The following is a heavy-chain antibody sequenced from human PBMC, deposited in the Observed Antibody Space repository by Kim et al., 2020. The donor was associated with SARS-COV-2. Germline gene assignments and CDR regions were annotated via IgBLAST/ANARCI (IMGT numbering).Heavy chain of an antibody. CDR2: IYYSGST. Sequence: SETLSLTCAVSGYSISSSNWWGWIRQPPGKGLEWIGYIYYSGSTYYNPSLKSRVTMSVDTSKNQFSLKLSSVTAVDTAVYYCALTGGSWSKNLSFDYWGQGTLVTVSS. J-gene: IGHJ4*02. V-gene: IGHV4-28*01. CDR3: ALTGGSWSKNLSFDY. CDR1: GYSISSSNW. D-gene: IGHD2-15*01.